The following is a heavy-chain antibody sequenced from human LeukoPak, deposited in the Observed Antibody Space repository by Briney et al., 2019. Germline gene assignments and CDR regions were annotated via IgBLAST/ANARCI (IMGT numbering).Heavy chain of an antibody. CDR1: GGTSSNYP. CDR2: IIPSFGAP. J-gene: IGHJ4*02. CDR3: ARGSKCYYASGSYSADY. D-gene: IGHD3-10*01. V-gene: IGHV1-69*06. Sequence: ASVKVSCKASGGTSSNYPFNWVRQAPGQGFEWMGSIIPSFGAPAYAQKFEDRITLTADKSTGTVYMELSSLRSDDTAFYYCARGSKCYYASGSYSADYWGQGSLVSVSS.